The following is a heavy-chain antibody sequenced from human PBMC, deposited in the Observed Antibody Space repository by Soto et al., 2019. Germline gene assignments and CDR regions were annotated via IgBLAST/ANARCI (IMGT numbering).Heavy chain of an antibody. Sequence: PGGSLRLSCAASGFTFSSYGMHWVRQAPGKGLEWVAVISYDGSNKYYADSVKGRFTISRDNSKNTLYLQMNSLRAEDTAVYYCAKVHLNWGIQLWLPLAYWGQGTLLTVSS. CDR3: AKVHLNWGIQLWLPLAY. V-gene: IGHV3-30*18. J-gene: IGHJ4*02. CDR1: GFTFSSYG. D-gene: IGHD5-18*01. CDR2: ISYDGSNK.